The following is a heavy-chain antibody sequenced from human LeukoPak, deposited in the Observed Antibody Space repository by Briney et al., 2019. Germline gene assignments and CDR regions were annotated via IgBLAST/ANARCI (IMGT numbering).Heavy chain of an antibody. CDR1: GYTFTSYG. J-gene: IGHJ5*02. Sequence: ASVKVSCKASGYTFTSYGISWVRQAPGQGLEWMGWISAYNGNTNYAQKLQGRVTMTTDTSTSTAYMELRSLRSDDTAVYYCARDSQWLVAGVEFDPWGQGTLVTVSS. CDR2: ISAYNGNT. CDR3: ARDSQWLVAGVEFDP. V-gene: IGHV1-18*01. D-gene: IGHD6-19*01.